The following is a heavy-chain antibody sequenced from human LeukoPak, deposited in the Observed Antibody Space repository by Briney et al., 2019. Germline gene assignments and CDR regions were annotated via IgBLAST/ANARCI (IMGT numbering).Heavy chain of an antibody. Sequence: PSETLSLACTVSGGSISISNYYWGWIRQPPGRGLVWIGSISYSGTYYNPSLKSRLTISVDTSKNHFSLNLRSVTAADTAVYYCARRTSNPVGAIDYWGQGTLVTVSS. V-gene: IGHV4-39*01. CDR2: ISYSGT. CDR3: ARRTSNPVGAIDY. CDR1: GGSISISNYY. J-gene: IGHJ4*02. D-gene: IGHD1-26*01.